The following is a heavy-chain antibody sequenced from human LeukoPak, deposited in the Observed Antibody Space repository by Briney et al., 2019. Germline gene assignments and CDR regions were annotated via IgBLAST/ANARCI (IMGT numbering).Heavy chain of an antibody. D-gene: IGHD3-22*01. CDR2: ISGSGGST. Sequence: GGSLRLSCAASGFTFSSYAMSWVRQAPGKGLEWVSAISGSGGSTYYADSVKGRFTISRDNSQDTLYLQMNGLRVEDTAIYYCAKDFPHYYEVPHGMDVWGQGTTVTV. CDR3: AKDFPHYYEVPHGMDV. V-gene: IGHV3-23*01. CDR1: GFTFSSYA. J-gene: IGHJ6*02.